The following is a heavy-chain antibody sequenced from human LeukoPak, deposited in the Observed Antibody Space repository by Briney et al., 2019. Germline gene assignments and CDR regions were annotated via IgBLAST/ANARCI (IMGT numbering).Heavy chain of an antibody. CDR1: GFTFSDYA. D-gene: IGHD6-13*01. CDR2: ISYDGIYK. J-gene: IGHJ4*02. CDR3: ARAQLGFDY. V-gene: IGHV3-30*04. Sequence: GRSLRLSCAASGFTFSDYAMHWVRLAPGKGLEWVAVISYDGIYKYYADSVKGRFTISRDNSKNTLYLQMNSLRPEDTAVYYCARAQLGFDYWGQGTLVTVSS.